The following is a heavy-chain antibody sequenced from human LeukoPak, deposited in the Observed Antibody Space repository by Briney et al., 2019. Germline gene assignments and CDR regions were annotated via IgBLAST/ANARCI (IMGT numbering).Heavy chain of an antibody. CDR1: GFTFTSYG. V-gene: IGHV3-33*01. J-gene: IGHJ1*01. Sequence: PGRSLRLSCAASGFTFTSYGMHWVRQAPGKGLEWVAVIWYDGSKKYYADSVTGRFTISRDNSRNTLYLQMNSLRAEDTAVYYCVRDPAVTTSGVFRYWGQGTLVTVSS. CDR2: IWYDGSKK. CDR3: VRDPAVTTSGVFRY. D-gene: IGHD4-17*01.